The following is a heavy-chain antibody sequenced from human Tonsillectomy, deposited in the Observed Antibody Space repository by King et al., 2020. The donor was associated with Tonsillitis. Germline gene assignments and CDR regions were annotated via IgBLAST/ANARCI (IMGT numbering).Heavy chain of an antibody. CDR3: ARDQKIFGYSSSWYGPGFDP. D-gene: IGHD6-13*01. CDR2: INHSGST. Sequence: HVQLQQWGAGLLKPSETLSLTCAVYGESFSGYYWSWIRQPPGKGLEWIGEINHSGSTNHNPSLTSRVTISVDTSTNQFSLKLSSVTAADTAVYYCARDQKIFGYSSSWYGPGFDPWGQGTLVTVSS. V-gene: IGHV4-34*01. CDR1: GESFSGYY. J-gene: IGHJ5*02.